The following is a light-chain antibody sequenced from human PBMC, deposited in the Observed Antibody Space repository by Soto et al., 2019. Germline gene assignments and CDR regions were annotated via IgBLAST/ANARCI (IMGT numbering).Light chain of an antibody. J-gene: IGKJ1*01. Sequence: EIVLTQSPGTLSLSPGERATLSCRASQSVSSSYLAWYQQKPGQAPRLLIYGASSRATGIPDRFSGSGSGTDFTLTISRLEPEDFAVYYRQQYGSFWTFGQGTKV. CDR3: QQYGSFWT. CDR2: GAS. V-gene: IGKV3-20*01. CDR1: QSVSSSY.